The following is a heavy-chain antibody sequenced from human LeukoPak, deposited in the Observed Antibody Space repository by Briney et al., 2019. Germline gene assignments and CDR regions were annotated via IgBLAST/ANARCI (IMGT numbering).Heavy chain of an antibody. D-gene: IGHD2-15*01. CDR1: GYTFTSYY. Sequence: ASVKVSCTASGYTFTSYYMHWVRQAPGQGLEWMGIINPSGGSTSYAQKFQGRVTMTRDTSTSTVYMELSSLRSEDTAVYYCARDLVERLYGMDVWGQGTTVTVSS. CDR3: ARDLVERLYGMDV. CDR2: INPSGGST. V-gene: IGHV1-46*01. J-gene: IGHJ6*02.